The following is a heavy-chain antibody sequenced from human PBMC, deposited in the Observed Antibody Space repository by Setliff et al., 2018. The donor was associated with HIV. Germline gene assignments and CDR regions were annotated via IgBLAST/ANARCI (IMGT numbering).Heavy chain of an antibody. J-gene: IGHJ6*03. CDR3: GRASHMTPGTLLHSAGPYYSYYMDV. V-gene: IGHV4-4*08. Sequence: PSETLSLTCTVSGGSISRYFWNWIRQPPGKGLEWIGYLDTRGRAIYNPSLESLVAIWMYTSKNQFSLSLAFVAAADTASYYCGRASHMTPGTLLHSAGPYYSYYMDVWGRGTTVTVSS. CDR2: LDTRGRA. D-gene: IGHD4-4*01. CDR1: GGSISRYF.